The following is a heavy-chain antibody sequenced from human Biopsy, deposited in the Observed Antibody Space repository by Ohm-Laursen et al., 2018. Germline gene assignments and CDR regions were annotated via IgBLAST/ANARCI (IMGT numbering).Heavy chain of an antibody. CDR2: INTYNGST. CDR3: ARERGGYKRTDY. CDR1: GYTFTSYG. D-gene: IGHD5-24*01. Sequence: GSSVKVSCKASGYTFTSYGISWVRQAPGQGLEWMGWINTYNGSTNYAQNLQGRVTMTTDTSTSTAYMELRSLRSDDTAVYYCARERGGYKRTDYWGQGTLVTVSS. V-gene: IGHV1-18*01. J-gene: IGHJ4*02.